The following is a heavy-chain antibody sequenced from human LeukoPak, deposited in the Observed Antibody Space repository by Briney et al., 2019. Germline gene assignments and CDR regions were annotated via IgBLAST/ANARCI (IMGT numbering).Heavy chain of an antibody. CDR1: GYTFTGYY. D-gene: IGHD1-26*01. CDR3: ATDRVGAHDAFDI. V-gene: IGHV1-2*02. CDR2: INSNSGGT. Sequence: GASVKVSCKASGYTFTGYYIHWVRQAPGQGLEWMGWINSNSGGTNSAQKFQGRVTMTRDTSISTAYMELRSLRSDDTAVYYCATDRVGAHDAFDIWGQGTMVTVSS. J-gene: IGHJ3*02.